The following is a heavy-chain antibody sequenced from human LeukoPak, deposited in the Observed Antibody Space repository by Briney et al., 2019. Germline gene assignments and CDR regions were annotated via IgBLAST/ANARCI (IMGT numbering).Heavy chain of an antibody. J-gene: IGHJ4*02. D-gene: IGHD2-21*01. V-gene: IGHV1-18*01. CDR1: GGTFSSYA. CDR2: ISGYNDDT. Sequence: ASVKVSCKASGGTFSSYAISWVRQAPGQGLEWMGWISGYNDDTKYSQKVQGRVTLTTDTSTSTAYMELKSLRSDDTAVYYCARDAYPTAHGDCAYWGQGTLVTVSS. CDR3: ARDAYPTAHGDCAY.